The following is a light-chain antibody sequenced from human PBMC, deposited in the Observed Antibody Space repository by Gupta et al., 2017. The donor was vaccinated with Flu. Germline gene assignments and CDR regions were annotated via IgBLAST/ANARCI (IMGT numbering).Light chain of an antibody. J-gene: IGLJ1*01. CDR1: SSDVGAYNY. CDR3: YSYGGSNNRFV. Sequence: QSALTQPPSASGSPGQSVTISCTGTSSDVGAYNYVSWYQQHPGKAPKLMIYEVSKRPSGVPDRFSGSKSGNTASLTVSGLQAEDEADDYCYSYGGSNNRFVFGTGTKVTVL. V-gene: IGLV2-8*01. CDR2: EVS.